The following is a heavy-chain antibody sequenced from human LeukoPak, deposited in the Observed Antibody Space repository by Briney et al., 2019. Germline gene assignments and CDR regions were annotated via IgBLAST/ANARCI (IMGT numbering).Heavy chain of an antibody. Sequence: SETLSLTCAVYGGSFSGYYWSWIRQPPRKGLEWIGEINHSGSTNYNPSLKSRVTISVDTSKNQFSLKLSSVTAADTAVYYCASMRGYCSGGSCYSPDAFDIWGQGTMVTVSS. V-gene: IGHV4-34*01. J-gene: IGHJ3*02. CDR2: INHSGST. CDR3: ASMRGYCSGGSCYSPDAFDI. D-gene: IGHD2-15*01. CDR1: GGSFSGYY.